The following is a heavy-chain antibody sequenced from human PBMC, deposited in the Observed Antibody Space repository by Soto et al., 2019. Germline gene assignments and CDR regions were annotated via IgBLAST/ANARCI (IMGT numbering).Heavy chain of an antibody. J-gene: IGHJ5*02. CDR2: IKEDGSEQ. Sequence: HPWGSLRLCCAPYGFNSSSYWMSWVGQAPGKGLELVANIKEDGSEQYYVDSVKGRFTISGDNAKNSLYLQMNSLRAEDTAGYYWARDRHAWFWGPWGKGNRVTVSS. D-gene: IGHD3-16*01. CDR3: ARDRHAWFWGP. V-gene: IGHV3-7*03. CDR1: GFNSSSYW.